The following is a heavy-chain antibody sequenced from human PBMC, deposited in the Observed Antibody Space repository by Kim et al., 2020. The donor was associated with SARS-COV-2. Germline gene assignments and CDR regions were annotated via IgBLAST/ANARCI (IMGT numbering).Heavy chain of an antibody. V-gene: IGHV3-30*03. Sequence: GGSLRLSCAGSGFTFGSAHMHWVRQAPGKGLEWVALISADESNKDYVDSVKGRFTVSRDNSQNTLSLQIDSLTAEDTAVYYCAREGHSSGRAGTFDNWG. J-gene: IGHJ4*01. D-gene: IGHD6-19*01. CDR3: AREGHSSGRAGTFDN. CDR2: ISADESNK. CDR1: GFTFGSAH.